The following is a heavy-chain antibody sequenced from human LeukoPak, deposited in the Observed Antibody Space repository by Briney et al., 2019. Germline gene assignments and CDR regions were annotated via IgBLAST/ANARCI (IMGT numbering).Heavy chain of an antibody. D-gene: IGHD3-16*02. J-gene: IGHJ4*02. CDR2: ISAYNGDT. V-gene: IGHV1-18*01. CDR1: GYTFTSYG. Sequence: ASVKVSCKASGYTFTSYGISWVRQAPGQGLEWMGWISAYNGDTNYAQKLQGRVTMTTDTSTSTAYMELWSLRSDDTAVYYCASSPSYYDYVWGSYRFYYFDYWGQGTLVTVSS. CDR3: ASSPSYYDYVWGSYRFYYFDY.